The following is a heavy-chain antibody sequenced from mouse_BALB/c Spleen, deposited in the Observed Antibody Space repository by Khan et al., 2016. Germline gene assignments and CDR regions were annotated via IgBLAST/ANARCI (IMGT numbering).Heavy chain of an antibody. CDR3: ASCVRGAVDY. J-gene: IGHJ4*01. Sequence: VQLKQSGPGLVKPSQSLSLTCTVTGYSITSDYAWSWIRQFPGDKLEWMGYIGYSGRTNYTPSLKSRTSITRDTSRNQFFLQLNSVTTADTATYSCASCVRGAVDYWSRGTAVTVST. CDR2: IGYSGRT. V-gene: IGHV3-2*02. CDR1: GYSITSDYA.